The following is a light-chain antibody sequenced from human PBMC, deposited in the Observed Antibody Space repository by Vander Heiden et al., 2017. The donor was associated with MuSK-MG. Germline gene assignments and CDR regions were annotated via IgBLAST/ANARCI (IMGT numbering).Light chain of an antibody. CDR2: EVS. V-gene: IGLV2-14*01. CDR3: SSYTSSSTPHYV. Sequence: QSALTQPASVSGSPGQSITLSCTGTSSDVGGYNYVYWYQQHPGKAPKLMIYEVSNRPSGVSNRFSGSKSGNTASLTISGLQAEDEADYYCSSYTSSSTPHYVFGTGTKVTVL. J-gene: IGLJ1*01. CDR1: SSDVGGYNY.